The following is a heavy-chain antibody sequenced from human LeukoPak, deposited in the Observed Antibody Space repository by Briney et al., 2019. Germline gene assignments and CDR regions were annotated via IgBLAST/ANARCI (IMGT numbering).Heavy chain of an antibody. Sequence: GGSLRLSCAASGFTFSRCWMSWVRQAPGKGLEWVANIHQDGSDKYYVDSVKGRVTISRDNAKNSLYLQMNSLRAEDTAVYYCAGGSGYYSTSTYFDYWGQGTLVTVSS. J-gene: IGHJ4*02. CDR2: IHQDGSDK. D-gene: IGHD3-22*01. CDR3: AGGSGYYSTSTYFDY. CDR1: GFTFSRCW. V-gene: IGHV3-7*04.